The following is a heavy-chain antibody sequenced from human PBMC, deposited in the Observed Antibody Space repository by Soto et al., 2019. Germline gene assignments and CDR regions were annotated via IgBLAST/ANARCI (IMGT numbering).Heavy chain of an antibody. Sequence: GGSLRLSCAASGFTFDDYAMHWVRQAPGKGLEWVSGISWNSGSIGYADSVKGRFTISRDNAKNSLYLQMNSLRAEDTALYYCVGYCSSTSCYSVGGWRVDYWGQGTLVTVSS. CDR2: ISWNSGSI. D-gene: IGHD2-2*02. CDR1: GFTFDDYA. CDR3: VGYCSSTSCYSVGGWRVDY. V-gene: IGHV3-9*01. J-gene: IGHJ4*02.